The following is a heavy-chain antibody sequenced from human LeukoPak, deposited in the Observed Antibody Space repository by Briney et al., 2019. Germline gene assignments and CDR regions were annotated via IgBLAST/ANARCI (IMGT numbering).Heavy chain of an antibody. CDR3: ARFGGVINHAFDI. J-gene: IGHJ3*02. D-gene: IGHD3-10*01. CDR1: GGSISSYF. CDR2: FYCSGCT. V-gene: IGHV4-59*08. Sequence: PAVTLSLTCTVSGGSISSYFSPWIRHPPGKGLEWIGYFYCSGCTNYNSSLKSRVTISVYTSKNHFSLKLSSVTAADTAVYYCARFGGVINHAFDIWGQGTMVTVSS.